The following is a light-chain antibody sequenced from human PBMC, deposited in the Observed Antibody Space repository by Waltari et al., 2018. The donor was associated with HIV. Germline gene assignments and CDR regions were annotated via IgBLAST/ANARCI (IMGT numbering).Light chain of an antibody. Sequence: SVLTQPPSASRTPGQRVTIPSSGSSSNIGSNYVYWYQYFPGATPKLLIYWNSQRPSGVPDRFSGSKSGTSASLAISGLRPEDETDYYCASWDDSLSGWVFGGGTKVTVL. J-gene: IGLJ3*02. CDR3: ASWDDSLSGWV. V-gene: IGLV1-47*01. CDR2: WNS. CDR1: SSNIGSNY.